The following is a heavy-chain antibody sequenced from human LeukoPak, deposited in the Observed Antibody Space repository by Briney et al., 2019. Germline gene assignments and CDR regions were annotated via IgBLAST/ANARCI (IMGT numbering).Heavy chain of an antibody. D-gene: IGHD3-3*01. J-gene: IGHJ3*02. CDR2: IYYSGST. CDR1: GGSISSYY. V-gene: IGHV4-59*01. Sequence: SETLSLTCTVSGGSISSYYWSWIRQPPGKGLEWIGYIYYSGSTNYNPSLKSRVTISVDTSKNQFSLKLSSVTAADTAVYYCARGPPVLRFLEWYAFDIWGQGTMVTVSS. CDR3: ARGPPVLRFLEWYAFDI.